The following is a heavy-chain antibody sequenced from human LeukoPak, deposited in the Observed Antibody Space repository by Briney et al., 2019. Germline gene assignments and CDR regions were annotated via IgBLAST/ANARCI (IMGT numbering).Heavy chain of an antibody. D-gene: IGHD3-22*01. CDR1: GFTFSSYE. V-gene: IGHV3-48*03. J-gene: IGHJ4*02. Sequence: GGSLRLSCAASGFTFSSYEMNWVRQAPGKGLEWVSYISSSGSTIYYADSVKGRFTISRDNAKNSLYLQMNSLRAEDTAVYYCARPDNYYDSSGYYYDYWGQGTLVTVSS. CDR3: ARPDNYYDSSGYYYDY. CDR2: ISSSGSTI.